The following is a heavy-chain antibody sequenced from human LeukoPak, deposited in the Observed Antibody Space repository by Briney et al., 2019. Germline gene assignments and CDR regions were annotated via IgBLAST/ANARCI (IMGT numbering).Heavy chain of an antibody. Sequence: SETLSLTCAVYGGSFSGYYWSWIRQPPGKGLEWIGEINHSGSTNYNPSLKSRVTISVDTSKNQFSLKLSSVTAADTAVYYCARGRPRGPSQYSSGWYRPLAYWGQGTLVTVSS. CDR2: INHSGST. J-gene: IGHJ4*02. V-gene: IGHV4-34*01. CDR1: GGSFSGYY. D-gene: IGHD6-19*01. CDR3: ARGRPRGPSQYSSGWYRPLAY.